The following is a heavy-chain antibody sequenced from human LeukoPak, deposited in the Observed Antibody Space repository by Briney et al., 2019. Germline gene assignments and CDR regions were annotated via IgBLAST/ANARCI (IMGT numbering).Heavy chain of an antibody. V-gene: IGHV4-4*02. J-gene: IGHJ3*02. CDR3: AREIVGPTNGFDI. CDR2: ISHSGNT. Sequence: SETLSLTCAVSGASISSSNWWSWVRQPPGKGLVWIGEISHSGNTYYNSSLNSRVTLSVDKSMNQFSLRLSSVTAADTAIYYCAREIVGPTNGFDIWGQGTMVTVSS. D-gene: IGHD1-26*01. CDR1: GASISSSNW.